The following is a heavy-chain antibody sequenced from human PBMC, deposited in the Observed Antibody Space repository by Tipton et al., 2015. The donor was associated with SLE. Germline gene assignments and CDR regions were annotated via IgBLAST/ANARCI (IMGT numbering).Heavy chain of an antibody. D-gene: IGHD7-27*01. CDR3: ARDSLGFDY. Sequence: TLSLTCTVSGGSISSSPYYWGWIRQPPGKGLDWIGSVHYSGSTYYNPSLKSRVAMSVDTSKNQFSLKLTSVIAADTAVYYCARDSLGFDYWGQGALVTVSS. V-gene: IGHV4-39*07. CDR1: GGSISSSPYY. CDR2: VHYSGST. J-gene: IGHJ4*02.